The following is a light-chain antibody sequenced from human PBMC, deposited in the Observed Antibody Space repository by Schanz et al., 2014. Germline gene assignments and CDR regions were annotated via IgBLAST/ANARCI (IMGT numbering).Light chain of an antibody. CDR1: SSDVGGYDF. V-gene: IGLV2-11*01. Sequence: QSALTQPASVSGSPGQSITISCTGTSSDVGGYDFVSWYQQHPDKAPKLMIYDVSKRLSGVPDRFSGSKSGNTASLTISGLQAEDEGDYYCCSYAGSSWVFGGGTKLTVL. CDR2: DVS. CDR3: CSYAGSSWV. J-gene: IGLJ3*02.